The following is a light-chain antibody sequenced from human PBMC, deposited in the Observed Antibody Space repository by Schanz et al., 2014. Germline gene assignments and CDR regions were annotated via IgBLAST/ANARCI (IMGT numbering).Light chain of an antibody. J-gene: IGLJ3*02. CDR2: EGS. CDR3: CSYAGSSTWV. Sequence: QSALTQPASVSGSPGQSITISCTGTSRDVGSYNLVSWYQQHPGKAPKLMIYEGSKRPSGVSNRISGSKSGNTASLTISGVQAEDEADYYCCSYAGSSTWVFGGGTKLTVL. CDR1: SRDVGSYNL. V-gene: IGLV2-23*01.